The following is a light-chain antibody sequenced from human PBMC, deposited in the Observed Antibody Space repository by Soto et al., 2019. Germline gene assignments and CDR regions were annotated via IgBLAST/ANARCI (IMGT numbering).Light chain of an antibody. CDR2: GAS. Sequence: EIVLTQSPGTLSLSPGERATLSCRASQSVSSSYLSWYQQRPGQAPRLLIFGASSRATGIPDRFSGSGSGTDFTLTISRLEPEDSAVYHCQQYYRSTTFGQGTRLEIK. V-gene: IGKV3-20*01. CDR1: QSVSSSY. J-gene: IGKJ5*01. CDR3: QQYYRSTT.